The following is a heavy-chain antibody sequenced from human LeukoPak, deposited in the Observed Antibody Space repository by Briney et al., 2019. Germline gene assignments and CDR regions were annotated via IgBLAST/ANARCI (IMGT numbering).Heavy chain of an antibody. D-gene: IGHD1-26*01. J-gene: IGHJ4*02. CDR3: AREGGSYFVGGAY. CDR1: GYTFTGYY. Sequence: ASVKVSCKASGYTFTGYYMHWVRQAPGQGLGWMGWINPNSGGTNYAQKFQGRVTMTRDTSISTAYMELRRLRSDDTAVYYCAREGGSYFVGGAYWGQGTLVTVSS. CDR2: INPNSGGT. V-gene: IGHV1-2*02.